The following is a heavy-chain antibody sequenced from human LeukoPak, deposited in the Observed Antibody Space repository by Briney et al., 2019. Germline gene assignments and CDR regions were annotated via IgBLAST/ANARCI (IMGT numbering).Heavy chain of an antibody. CDR1: GGSISSSY. V-gene: IGHV4-4*07. CDR3: ARWSGSVTARNYYYYMDV. Sequence: PSETLSLTCTVSGGSISSSYWSWIRQPAGKGPEWIGQIYASGSTNYNPSLKSRVTMSVDTSKNQFSLKLSSVTAADTAVYYCARWSGSVTARNYYYYMDVWGEGTTVTVSS. D-gene: IGHD6-6*01. CDR2: IYASGST. J-gene: IGHJ6*03.